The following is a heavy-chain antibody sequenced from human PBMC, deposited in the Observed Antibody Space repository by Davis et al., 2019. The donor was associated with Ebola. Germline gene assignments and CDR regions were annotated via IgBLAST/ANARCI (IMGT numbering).Heavy chain of an antibody. CDR2: ISAYNGNT. CDR1: GHTFTSYG. CDR3: ARVGDYYDSSGYYRFDY. Sequence: ASVNVSCKASGHTFTSYGISWVRQAPGQGLEWMGWISAYNGNTNYAQKLQGRVTMTTDTSTSTAYMELRSLRSDDTAVYYCARVGDYYDSSGYYRFDYWGQGTLVTVSS. D-gene: IGHD3-22*01. J-gene: IGHJ4*02. V-gene: IGHV1-18*01.